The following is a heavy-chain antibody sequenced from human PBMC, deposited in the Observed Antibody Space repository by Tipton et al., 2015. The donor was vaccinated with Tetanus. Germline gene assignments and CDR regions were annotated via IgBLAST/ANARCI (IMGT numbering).Heavy chain of an antibody. J-gene: IGHJ4*02. CDR3: ATRPAGADWYAYSDY. CDR2: IYYSGTT. CDR1: GGSIRDHI. D-gene: IGHD3/OR15-3a*01. Sequence: TLSLTCTVSGGSIRDHIWSWIRQPPGKGLEWIGYIYYSGTTQYNPSLKSRVTISVDTSKNQISLKLSSVTAADTAVYYCATRPAGADWYAYSDYWGQGTLVIVS. V-gene: IGHV4-59*11.